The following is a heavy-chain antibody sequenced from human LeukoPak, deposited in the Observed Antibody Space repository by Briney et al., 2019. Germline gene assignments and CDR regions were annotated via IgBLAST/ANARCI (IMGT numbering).Heavy chain of an antibody. V-gene: IGHV3-7*03. CDR3: TSPGSGLDY. CDR1: GFSLSTYW. CDR2: IKQDGSEQ. Sequence: GGSLRLSCAASGFSLSTYWMSWVRQAPGKGLEWVANIKQDGSEQYYGDSVKGRFTISRDNANNSLFLQMNSLKTEDTAVYYCTSPGSGLDYWGQGTLVTVSS. D-gene: IGHD6-19*01. J-gene: IGHJ4*02.